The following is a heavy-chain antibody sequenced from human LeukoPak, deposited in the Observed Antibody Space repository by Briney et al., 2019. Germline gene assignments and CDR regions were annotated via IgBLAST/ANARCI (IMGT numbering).Heavy chain of an antibody. Sequence: PSETLSLTCTVSGGSISSSSYYWGWIRQPPGKGLEWIGSIYYSGSTYYNPSLKSRVTISVDTSKNQFSLKLTSVTAADTAVYYCARHHFSSGWYREYYMDVWGKGTTVTISS. CDR2: IYYSGST. CDR3: ARHHFSSGWYREYYMDV. V-gene: IGHV4-39*01. D-gene: IGHD6-19*01. CDR1: GGSISSSSYY. J-gene: IGHJ6*03.